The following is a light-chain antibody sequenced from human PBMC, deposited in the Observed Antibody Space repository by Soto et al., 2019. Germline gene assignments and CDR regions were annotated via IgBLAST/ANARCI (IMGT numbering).Light chain of an antibody. CDR2: NVI. Sequence: QSALTQPASVSGSPGQSLTISCTGTSSDVGGYNYVSWYQQHPGKAPKLMIYNVINRPSGVSNRFSGSKSGNTASLTISGLQAEDEADYYCSSFTSSTTRVFGGGTKVTVL. CDR3: SSFTSSTTRV. J-gene: IGLJ2*01. V-gene: IGLV2-14*01. CDR1: SSDVGGYNY.